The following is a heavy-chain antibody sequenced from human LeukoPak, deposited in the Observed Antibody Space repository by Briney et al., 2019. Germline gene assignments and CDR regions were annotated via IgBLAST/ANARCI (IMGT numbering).Heavy chain of an antibody. CDR3: ARDGAYYYGSGSPSDY. CDR1: GFTFSSYA. CDR2: IWYDGSNK. D-gene: IGHD3-10*01. V-gene: IGHV3-33*08. Sequence: GGSLRLSCAASGFTFSSYAMSWVRQAPGKGLEWVAVIWYDGSNKYYADSVKGRFTISRDNSKNTLYLQMNSLRAEDTAVYYCARDGAYYYGSGSPSDYWGQGTLVTVSS. J-gene: IGHJ4*02.